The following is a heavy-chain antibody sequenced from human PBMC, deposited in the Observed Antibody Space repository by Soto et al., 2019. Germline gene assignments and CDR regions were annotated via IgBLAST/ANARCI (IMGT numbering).Heavy chain of an antibody. CDR3: ASSYSSSWYYYLDY. D-gene: IGHD6-13*01. Sequence: PGGSLRLSCAASGFTFSSYAMSWVRQAPGKGLEWVSAISGSGGSTYYADSVKGRFTISRDNSKNTLYLQMNSLRAEDTAVYYCASSYSSSWYYYLDYWGQGTLVTVSS. J-gene: IGHJ4*02. CDR2: ISGSGGST. CDR1: GFTFSSYA. V-gene: IGHV3-23*01.